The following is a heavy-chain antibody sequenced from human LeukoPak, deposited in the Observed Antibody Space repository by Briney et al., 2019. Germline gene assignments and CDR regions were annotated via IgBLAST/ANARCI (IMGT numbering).Heavy chain of an antibody. Sequence: GASVKVSCKASGYTFIDYFMHWVRQAPGQGPEWMGWINPNTGGTNYALKFQGRVTLSRDTSISTAYMELNRLRSDDTALYYCSREKSTIGYDSWGQGTLVTVSS. CDR3: SREKSTIGYDS. V-gene: IGHV1-2*02. CDR2: INPNTGGT. D-gene: IGHD3-10*01. CDR1: GYTFIDYF. J-gene: IGHJ4*02.